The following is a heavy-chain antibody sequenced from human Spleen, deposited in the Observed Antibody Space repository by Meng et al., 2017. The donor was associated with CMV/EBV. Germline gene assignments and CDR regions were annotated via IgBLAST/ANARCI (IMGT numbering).Heavy chain of an antibody. D-gene: IGHD3-3*01. Sequence: LSLTCAASGFTFSNNGMHWVRRAPGKGLEWVAFIRYDGSSKYYADSVKGRFTISRDNSKNTLFVQMNSLTTEDTAVYYCAKASPLFYDFWSGPRGDYYNYGMDVWGQGTTVTVSS. V-gene: IGHV3-30*02. J-gene: IGHJ6*02. CDR1: GFTFSNNG. CDR2: IRYDGSSK. CDR3: AKASPLFYDFWSGPRGDYYNYGMDV.